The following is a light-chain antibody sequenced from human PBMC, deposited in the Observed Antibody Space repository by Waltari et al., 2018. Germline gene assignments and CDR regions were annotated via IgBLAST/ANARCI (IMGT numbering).Light chain of an antibody. V-gene: IGLV1-44*01. J-gene: IGLJ1*01. CDR1: RPDIGTNP. CDR3: AAWDDSLNGFYV. Sequence: QSVLTQPPSASGTPGQRVTIPCSGSRPDIGTNPVTWSQQLPGPAPKLLIYNNNQWPSGVPDRFSGSKSGTSASLAISGLQSEDEADYYCAAWDDSLNGFYVFGTGTKVTVL. CDR2: NNN.